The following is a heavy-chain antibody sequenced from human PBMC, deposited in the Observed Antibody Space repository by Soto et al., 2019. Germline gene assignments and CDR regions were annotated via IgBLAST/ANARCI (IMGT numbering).Heavy chain of an antibody. D-gene: IGHD2-21*02. J-gene: IGHJ5*02. Sequence: VASVKVSCKXSGGTLSSYAISWVRQAPGQGLEWMGGIIPIFGTANYAQKFQGRVTITADESTSTAYMELSSLRSEDTAVYYCARARRLAYCGGDCYPPGWFDPWGQGTLVTVSS. CDR3: ARARRLAYCGGDCYPPGWFDP. CDR1: GGTLSSYA. V-gene: IGHV1-69*13. CDR2: IIPIFGTA.